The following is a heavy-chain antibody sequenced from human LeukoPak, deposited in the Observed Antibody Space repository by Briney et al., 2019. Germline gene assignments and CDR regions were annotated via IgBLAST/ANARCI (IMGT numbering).Heavy chain of an antibody. CDR2: ISAYNGNT. D-gene: IGHD3-10*01. Sequence: GASVKVSCKASGYTFTSYGISWVRQAPGQGLEWMGWISAYNGNTNYAQKLQGRVTMTTDTSTSTAYMELRSLRSDDTAVYYCARDGADVLLWFGESYGMDVWGQGTTVTVSS. J-gene: IGHJ6*02. V-gene: IGHV1-18*01. CDR3: ARDGADVLLWFGESYGMDV. CDR1: GYTFTSYG.